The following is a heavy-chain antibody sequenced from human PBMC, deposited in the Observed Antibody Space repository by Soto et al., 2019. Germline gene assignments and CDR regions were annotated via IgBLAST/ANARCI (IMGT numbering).Heavy chain of an antibody. CDR1: GFTFTNAW. CDR2: IKSKTHGGTT. V-gene: IGHV3-15*01. Sequence: GGSLRLSCAASGFTFTNAWMSWVRQAPGKGLEWVGRIKSKTHGGTTDYAAPVKGRFTISRDDSKNTLYLQMNSLKTEDTAVYYCTTARGTYGAEYFQHWGQGTLVTVSS. D-gene: IGHD4-17*01. J-gene: IGHJ1*01. CDR3: TTARGTYGAEYFQH.